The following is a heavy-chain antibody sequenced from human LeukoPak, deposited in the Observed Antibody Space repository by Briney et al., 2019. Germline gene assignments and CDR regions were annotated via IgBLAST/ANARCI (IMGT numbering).Heavy chain of an antibody. Sequence: GGSLRLSCAASGFTFSSDAMSWVRQAPGKGLEWVSAISGSDVSTYYADSMKGRFTISRDNSKNTLYLQMNSLRAEDTAVYYCAKYSHDSSGSYDYWGQGTLVTVSS. V-gene: IGHV3-23*01. CDR3: AKYSHDSSGSYDY. D-gene: IGHD3-22*01. CDR1: GFTFSSDA. CDR2: ISGSDVST. J-gene: IGHJ4*02.